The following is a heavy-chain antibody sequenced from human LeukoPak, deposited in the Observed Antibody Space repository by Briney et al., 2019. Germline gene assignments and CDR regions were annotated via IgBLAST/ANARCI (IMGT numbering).Heavy chain of an antibody. V-gene: IGHV1-2*02. Sequence: ASVKVSCKASGYTFTGYYMHWVRQAPGQGLEWMGWINPNSGGTSYAHNFQGRVTMTRNTSISTVYVELSRLRSDDTAVYFCARSGWFGELSDYWGQGTLVTVSS. CDR2: INPNSGGT. J-gene: IGHJ4*02. D-gene: IGHD3-10*01. CDR1: GYTFTGYY. CDR3: ARSGWFGELSDY.